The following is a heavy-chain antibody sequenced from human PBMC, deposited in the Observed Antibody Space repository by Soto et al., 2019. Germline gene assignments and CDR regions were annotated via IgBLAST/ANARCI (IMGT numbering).Heavy chain of an antibody. Sequence: PSETLSLTCAVSGGSISSGGYSWSWIRQPPGKGLEWIGYIYHSGSTYYNPSLKSRVTISLDRSKNQFSLKLSSVTAADTAVYYCAGGIAARPLGYWGQGTLVTVSS. CDR3: AGGIAARPLGY. V-gene: IGHV4-30-2*01. D-gene: IGHD6-6*01. J-gene: IGHJ4*02. CDR2: IYHSGST. CDR1: GGSISSGGYS.